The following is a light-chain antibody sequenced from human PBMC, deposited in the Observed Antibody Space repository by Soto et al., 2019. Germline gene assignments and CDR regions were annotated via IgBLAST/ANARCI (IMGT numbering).Light chain of an antibody. Sequence: QSALTQPPSASGTPGQRVTISCSGSSSNIGSNTVNWYRQLPGTAPKLLIYSNNQRPSGVPDRFSGSKSGTSASLAISGLQFEDEADYYCAAWDDSLNCYVFGTGTKVTVL. CDR3: AAWDDSLNCYV. CDR2: SNN. V-gene: IGLV1-44*01. CDR1: SSNIGSNT. J-gene: IGLJ1*01.